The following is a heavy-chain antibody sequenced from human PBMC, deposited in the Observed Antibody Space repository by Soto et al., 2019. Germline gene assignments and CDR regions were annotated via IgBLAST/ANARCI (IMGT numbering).Heavy chain of an antibody. J-gene: IGHJ4*02. D-gene: IGHD2-2*01. Sequence: PGGSLRLSCAASGFTFSSYATSWVRQAPGKGLEWVSAISGSGGSTYYADSVKGRFTISRDNYKNTLYLQMNSLRAEDTAVYYCAKALLGFVVAKLPRPPFDYWCQGTLVTVSS. CDR1: GFTFSSYA. V-gene: IGHV3-23*01. CDR3: AKALLGFVVAKLPRPPFDY. CDR2: ISGSGGST.